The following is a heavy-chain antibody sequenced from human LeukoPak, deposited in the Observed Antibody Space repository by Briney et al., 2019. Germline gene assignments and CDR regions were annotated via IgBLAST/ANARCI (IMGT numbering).Heavy chain of an antibody. V-gene: IGHV3-72*01. D-gene: IGHD5-12*01. CDR3: TRGYSGLPVCALDI. CDR2: SGNKASSYIT. CDR1: GFTFSSYS. Sequence: GGSLRLSCAASGFTFSSYSMNWVRQAPGKGLEWVGRSGNKASSYITEYAASVRGRFTMSRDESKNSLYLQMNSLEIEDTAVYHCTRGYSGLPVCALDIWGQGTRVTVSS. J-gene: IGHJ3*02.